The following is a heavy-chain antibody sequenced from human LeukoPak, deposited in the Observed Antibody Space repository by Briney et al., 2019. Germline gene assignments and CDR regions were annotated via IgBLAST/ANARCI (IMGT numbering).Heavy chain of an antibody. CDR2: IYYSGST. CDR1: GGSFSSYY. Sequence: PSETLSLTCAVYGGSFSSYYWSWIRQPPGKGLEWIGYIYYSGSTDYNPSLKSRVTISVDTSKNQFSLKLSSLTAADTAVYYCAREGVTKYYFDYWGQGTLVTVSS. V-gene: IGHV4-59*01. CDR3: AREGVTKYYFDY. D-gene: IGHD4-11*01. J-gene: IGHJ4*02.